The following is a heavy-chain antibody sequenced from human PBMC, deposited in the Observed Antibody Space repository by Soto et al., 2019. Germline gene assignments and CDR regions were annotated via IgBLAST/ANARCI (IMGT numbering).Heavy chain of an antibody. J-gene: IGHJ3*02. CDR3: EKDRTTVTARDAFDI. D-gene: IGHD4-17*01. Sequence: GGSLRLSCAASGFTFSSYGMHWVRQAPGKGLEWVAVIWYDGSNKYYADSVKGRFTISRDNSKNTLYLQMNSLRAEDTAVYYCEKDRTTVTARDAFDIWGQGTMVTVTS. CDR1: GFTFSSYG. CDR2: IWYDGSNK. V-gene: IGHV3-33*06.